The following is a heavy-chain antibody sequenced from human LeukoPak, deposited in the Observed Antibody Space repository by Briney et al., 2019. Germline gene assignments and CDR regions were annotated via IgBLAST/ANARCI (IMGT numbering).Heavy chain of an antibody. J-gene: IGHJ4*02. CDR1: GFTFSSYA. D-gene: IGHD3-22*01. V-gene: IGHV3-64*01. CDR3: ARGDSMIVVVKGFDS. Sequence: GGSLRLSCAASGFTFSSYAMHWVRQAPGKGLDYVSAISTNGGSTYYANSGKGRFTISRDNSKNTLYLQMGSLRAEDMAMYYCARGDSMIVVVKGFDSWGQGTLVTVSS. CDR2: ISTNGGST.